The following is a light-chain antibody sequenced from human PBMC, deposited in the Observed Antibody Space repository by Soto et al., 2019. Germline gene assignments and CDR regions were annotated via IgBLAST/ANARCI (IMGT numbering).Light chain of an antibody. CDR2: AAS. CDR1: QSIASY. J-gene: IGKJ1*01. Sequence: DIQMTQSPSSLSASVGDRVTITCRASQSIASYLNWYQQKPGKAPKLLIYAASTFQSGVPSRFSASESGTDFTLTISSLQPEDFATYYCQQTYSIPETFGQGTKVEIK. V-gene: IGKV1-39*01. CDR3: QQTYSIPET.